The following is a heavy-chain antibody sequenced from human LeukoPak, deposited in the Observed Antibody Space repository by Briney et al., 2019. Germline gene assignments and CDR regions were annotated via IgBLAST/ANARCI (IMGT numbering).Heavy chain of an antibody. D-gene: IGHD3-3*01. CDR1: GYSISSGYY. J-gene: IGHJ5*02. CDR2: IYHSGST. CDR3: ARDGRIRFPVTNWFDP. V-gene: IGHV4-38-2*02. Sequence: PSETLSLTCSVSGYSISSGYYWGWVRQPPGRGLEWLASIYHSGSTYYNPSLKSRVSISVDTSKNQFSLKLSSVTAADTAVYYCARDGRIRFPVTNWFDPWGQGTLVTVSS.